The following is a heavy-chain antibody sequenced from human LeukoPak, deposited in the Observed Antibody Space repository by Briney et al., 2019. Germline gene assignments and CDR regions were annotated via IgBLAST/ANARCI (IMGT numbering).Heavy chain of an antibody. V-gene: IGHV1-8*03. D-gene: IGHD5-24*01. Sequence: ASVKVSCKASGYTFTSYDINWVRQATGQGLEWMGWMNPNSGNTGYAQKFQGRVTITRNTSISTAYMELSSLRSEDTAVYYCARARRDGYNLANWDQGTLVTVSS. J-gene: IGHJ4*02. CDR1: GYTFTSYD. CDR3: ARARRDGYNLAN. CDR2: MNPNSGNT.